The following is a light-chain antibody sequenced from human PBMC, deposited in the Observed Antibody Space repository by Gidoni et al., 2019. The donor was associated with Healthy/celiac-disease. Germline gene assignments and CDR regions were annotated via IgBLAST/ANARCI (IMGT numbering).Light chain of an antibody. Sequence: QSVLTQPPSASGTPGQRVTISCSGSSSNIGSNTVNWYQQLPGTAPKLLIYSNNQRPSGVPARFSGSKSGTSASPAISGLQSEDEADYYCAAWDDSLNAWVFGGGTKLTVL. CDR1: SSNIGSNT. CDR3: AAWDDSLNAWV. J-gene: IGLJ3*02. CDR2: SNN. V-gene: IGLV1-44*01.